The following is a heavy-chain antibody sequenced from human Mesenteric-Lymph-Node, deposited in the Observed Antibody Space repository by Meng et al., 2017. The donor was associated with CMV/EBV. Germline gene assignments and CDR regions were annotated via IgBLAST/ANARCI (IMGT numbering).Heavy chain of an antibody. J-gene: IGHJ4*02. CDR3: ARGDDSSGYYSFGIDY. CDR2: IIPIFGTA. V-gene: IGHV1-69*05. D-gene: IGHD3-22*01. CDR1: GGTFSSYT. Sequence: SVKVSCKASGGTFSSYTISWVRQAPGQGLEWMGRIIPIFGTANYAQKFQGRVTITTDESTSTAYMELSSLRSEDTAVYYCARGDDSSGYYSFGIDYWGQGTLVTVSS.